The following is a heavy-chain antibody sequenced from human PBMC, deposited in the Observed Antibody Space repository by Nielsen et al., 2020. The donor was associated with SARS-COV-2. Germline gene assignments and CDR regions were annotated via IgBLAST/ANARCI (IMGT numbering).Heavy chain of an antibody. CDR2: IYYSGST. Sequence: GSLRLSCAVYGGSFSGYYWGWIRQPPGKGLEWIGSIYYSGSTYYNPSLKSRVTISVDTSKNQFSLKLSSVTAADTAVYYCARESYYDFWSGYYKDYDAFDIWGQGTMVTVSS. V-gene: IGHV4-34*01. D-gene: IGHD3-3*01. CDR1: GGSFSGYY. J-gene: IGHJ3*02. CDR3: ARESYYDFWSGYYKDYDAFDI.